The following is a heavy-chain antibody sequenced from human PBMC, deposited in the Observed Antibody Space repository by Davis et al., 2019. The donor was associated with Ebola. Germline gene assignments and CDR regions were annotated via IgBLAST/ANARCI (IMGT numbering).Heavy chain of an antibody. D-gene: IGHD3-10*01. V-gene: IGHV4-59*12. CDR3: ARVAGSGSYYKLDY. CDR2: IYYSGST. J-gene: IGHJ4*02. Sequence: SETLSLTCTVSGGSISSYYWSWIRQPPGKGLEWIGYIYYSGSTNYNPSLKSRVTISVDKSKNQFSLKLSSVTAADTAVYYCARVAGSGSYYKLDYWGQGTLVTVSS. CDR1: GGSISSYY.